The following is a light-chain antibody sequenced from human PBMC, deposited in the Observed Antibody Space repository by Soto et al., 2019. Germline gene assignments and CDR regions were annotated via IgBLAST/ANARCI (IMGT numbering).Light chain of an antibody. Sequence: SALTQTPYASGPPGQSCTISCTGTISDVGGYNYVSWYQHHPGNAPKLMSYEVNKRTSGVPDRFSGSKYGNTASLTVSGLQAEDEADYYCSSYAGSNTPSVFGTGTKVTVL. CDR3: SSYAGSNTPSV. CDR1: ISDVGGYNY. V-gene: IGLV2-8*01. CDR2: EVN. J-gene: IGLJ1*01.